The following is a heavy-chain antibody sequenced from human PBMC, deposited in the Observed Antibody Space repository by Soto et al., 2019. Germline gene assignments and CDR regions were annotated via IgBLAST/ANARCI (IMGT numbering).Heavy chain of an antibody. CDR2: INVYNGDT. V-gene: IGHV1-18*01. CDR1: GYTFSSSS. Sequence: QVQLVQSGVEVKKPGASVKVSCKASGYTFSSSSISWVRQAPGQGLEWMGWINVYNGDTIYVQKFQGRVTMTTDTSTSTAYMELTSLTSDDTAIYFCTIDIGGGEDVWGQGTRVTVSS. J-gene: IGHJ6*01. CDR3: TIDIGGGEDV. D-gene: IGHD3-16*01.